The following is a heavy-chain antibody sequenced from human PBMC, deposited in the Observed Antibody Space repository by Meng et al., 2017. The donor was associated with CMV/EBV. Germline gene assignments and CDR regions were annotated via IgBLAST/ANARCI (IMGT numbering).Heavy chain of an antibody. CDR1: GGTFSSYA. Sequence: SVKVSCKASGGTFSSYAISWVRQAPGQGLEWMGGIIPILGIANYAQKFQGRVTITADKSTSTAYMELSSLGSEDTAVYYCARGDKIVVVPAAMGYYYYGMDVWGQGTTVTVSS. V-gene: IGHV1-69*10. J-gene: IGHJ6*02. D-gene: IGHD2-2*01. CDR2: IIPILGIA. CDR3: ARGDKIVVVPAAMGYYYYGMDV.